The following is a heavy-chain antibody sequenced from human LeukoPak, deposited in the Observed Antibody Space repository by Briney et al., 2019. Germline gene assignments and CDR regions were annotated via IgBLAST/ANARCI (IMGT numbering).Heavy chain of an antibody. CDR1: GFTFSNYG. CDR2: IRFDGSNK. D-gene: IGHD2-15*01. V-gene: IGHV3-30*02. Sequence: GGSLRLSCAASGFTFSNYGVHWVRQAPGKGLEWVSFIRFDGSNKYYADSVKGRFTISRDNSKNTLYLQMNSLRAEDTAVYYCAKVYCSGGSCYGTGNYYYMDVWDKGTTVTISS. CDR3: AKVYCSGGSCYGTGNYYYMDV. J-gene: IGHJ6*03.